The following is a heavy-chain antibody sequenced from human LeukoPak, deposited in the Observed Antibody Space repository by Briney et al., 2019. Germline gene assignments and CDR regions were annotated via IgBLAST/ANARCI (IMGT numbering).Heavy chain of an antibody. CDR1: GYSLTEIS. V-gene: IGHV1-24*01. CDR3: ASETSATTFGY. Sequence: ASVKVSCKVPGYSLTEISMHWVRQPPGKGLEWMGGFDPEDDERIYAQKFQGRVTMTEDTSTDTAYMELSSLRSEDTAVYYCASETSATTFGYWGQGTLVTVSS. J-gene: IGHJ4*02. D-gene: IGHD4-17*01. CDR2: FDPEDDER.